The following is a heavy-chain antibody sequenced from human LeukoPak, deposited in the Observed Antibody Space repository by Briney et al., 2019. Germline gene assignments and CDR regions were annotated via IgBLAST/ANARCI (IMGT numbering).Heavy chain of an antibody. J-gene: IGHJ5*02. Sequence: PGGSLRLSCAASGFTFSSYAMSWVRQAPGKGLEWVSAISGSGGSTYYADSVKGRFTISRDNSKNTLHLQMNSLRAEDTAVYYCAKDSRCSGGSCYSSHWFDPWGQGTLVTVSS. CDR2: ISGSGGST. D-gene: IGHD2-15*01. V-gene: IGHV3-23*01. CDR1: GFTFSSYA. CDR3: AKDSRCSGGSCYSSHWFDP.